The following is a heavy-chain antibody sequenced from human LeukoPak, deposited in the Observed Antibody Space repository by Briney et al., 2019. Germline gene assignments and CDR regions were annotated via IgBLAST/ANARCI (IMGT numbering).Heavy chain of an antibody. Sequence: PSETLSLTCAVYGGSFSGYYWSWIRQPPGKGLEWIGEINHSGSTNYNPSLKSRVTLSVDTSKNQFSLKLSSVTAADTAVYYCARGQGVGYCSSTSCEDRPNWFDPWGQGTRVTVSS. V-gene: IGHV4-34*01. D-gene: IGHD2-2*01. CDR2: INHSGST. CDR1: GGSFSGYY. J-gene: IGHJ5*02. CDR3: ARGQGVGYCSSTSCEDRPNWFDP.